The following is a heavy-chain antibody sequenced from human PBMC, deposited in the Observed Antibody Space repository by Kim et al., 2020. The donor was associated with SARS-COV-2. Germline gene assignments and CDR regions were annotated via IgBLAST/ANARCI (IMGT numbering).Heavy chain of an antibody. D-gene: IGHD2-15*01. CDR3: AHRRVYCSGASCYSMFNWFDP. Sequence: SGPTLVNPTQTLTLTCTFSEFSLSTSGVGVGWIRQPPGKALEWLALIYWDDDKRYSPSLKNRLTITKDTSKHQVVLTMTNMDPVDTATYYCAHRRVYCSGASCYSMFNWFDPWGEGSLVTVSS. CDR2: IYWDDDK. CDR1: EFSLSTSGVG. J-gene: IGHJ5*02. V-gene: IGHV2-5*02.